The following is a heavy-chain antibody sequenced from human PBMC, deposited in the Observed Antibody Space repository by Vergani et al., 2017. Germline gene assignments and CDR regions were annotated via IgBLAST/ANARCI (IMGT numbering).Heavy chain of an antibody. D-gene: IGHD2-2*01. J-gene: IGHJ6*03. CDR2: INPSGGST. CDR1: GGTFSSYA. V-gene: IGHV1-46*01. CDR3: ARGVVVVPAAIGVYYMDV. Sequence: QVQLVQSGAEVKKPGSSVKVSCKASGGTFSSYAISWVRQAPGQGLEWMGIINPSGGSTSYAQKFQGRVTMTRDTSTSTVYMELSSLRSEDTAVYYCARGVVVVPAAIGVYYMDVWGKGTTVTVSS.